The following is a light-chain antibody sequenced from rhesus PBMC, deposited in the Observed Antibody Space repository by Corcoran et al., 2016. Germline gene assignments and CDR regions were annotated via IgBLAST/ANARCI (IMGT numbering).Light chain of an antibody. CDR3: YQHSRGYS. CDR2: GAS. J-gene: IGKJ2*01. CDR1: QSVSSY. V-gene: IGKV3-10*01. Sequence: QVILTQSPATLSSSPGERATPSCRASQSVSSYLAWYQQKPGQAPRLLINGASSRATGIPDRFSGSGSGTDFTLTISRLEPEDVGVYHCYQHSRGYSFGQGTKVEVE.